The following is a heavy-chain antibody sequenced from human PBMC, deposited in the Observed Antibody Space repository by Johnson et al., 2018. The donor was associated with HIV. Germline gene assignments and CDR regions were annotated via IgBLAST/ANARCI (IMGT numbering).Heavy chain of an antibody. V-gene: IGHV3-7*01. CDR2: INQDGSAK. Sequence: VQLVESGGGLVQPGGSLRLSCAASGFTFRSYWMSWVRQAPGKGLEWVANINQDGSAKYYADSVKGGFTITGDNYENTLYVEMTSLRAEDTAVYSCALSGSSVVVAFDIWGQGTMVTVSS. D-gene: IGHD6-6*01. CDR1: GFTFRSYW. CDR3: ALSGSSVVVAFDI. J-gene: IGHJ3*02.